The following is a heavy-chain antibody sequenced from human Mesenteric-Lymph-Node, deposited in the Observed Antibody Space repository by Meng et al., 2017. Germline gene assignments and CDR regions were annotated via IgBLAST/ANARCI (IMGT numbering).Heavy chain of an antibody. V-gene: IGHV4-28*01. CDR2: IYYSGST. D-gene: IGHD3-22*01. J-gene: IGHJ4*02. CDR1: GYSISSTNW. CDR3: ARNVPGTSAYYD. Sequence: QGPTPVSGPGLVKPSDTLSRTCAVSGYSISSTNWWGWIRQPPGKGLEWIGYIYYSGSTSYNPSLKSRVTMSVDTSKNQFSLNLNSVTAVDTAVYYCARNVPGTSAYYDWGQGTLVTVSS.